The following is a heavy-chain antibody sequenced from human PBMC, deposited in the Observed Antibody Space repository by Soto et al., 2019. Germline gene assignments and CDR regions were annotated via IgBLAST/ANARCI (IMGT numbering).Heavy chain of an antibody. Sequence: EVQLLESGGGLVQPGGSLRLSCAASGFTFSSYAMSWVRQAPGKGLEWVSTISGSGGSTYYADSVKGRFTISRDNSKNTLYLQMNSMRAEDTAVYYCAKGSSGWYERFDYWGQGTLVTVSS. D-gene: IGHD6-19*01. CDR1: GFTFSSYA. J-gene: IGHJ4*02. CDR3: AKGSSGWYERFDY. CDR2: ISGSGGST. V-gene: IGHV3-23*01.